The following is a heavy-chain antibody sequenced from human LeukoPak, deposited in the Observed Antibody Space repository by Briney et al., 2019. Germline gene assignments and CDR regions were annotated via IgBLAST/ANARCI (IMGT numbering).Heavy chain of an antibody. J-gene: IGHJ5*02. CDR2: INHSGST. Sequence: SETLSLTCAVYGGSFSGYYWSWIRQPPGKGLEWIGEINHSGSTNYNPSLESRVTISVDTSKNQFSLKLSSVTAADTAVYYCAREVYSSSSNWFDPWGQGTLVTVSS. V-gene: IGHV4-34*01. CDR3: AREVYSSSSNWFDP. CDR1: GGSFSGYY. D-gene: IGHD6-6*01.